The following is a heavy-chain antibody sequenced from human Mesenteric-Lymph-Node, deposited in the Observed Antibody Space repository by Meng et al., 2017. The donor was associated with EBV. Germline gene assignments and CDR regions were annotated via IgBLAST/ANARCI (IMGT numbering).Heavy chain of an antibody. J-gene: IGHJ4*02. Sequence: QAQLQESGSGLVKPSQTLSLPCVVSGYSVSSHEFSWSWIRQPPGKGLEWIGFIYHAGATNYNPSLKSRVTLSIDKSQNQFSLRLSSVSAADTAVYYCARGGDYHDYWGQGILVTVSS. V-gene: IGHV4-30-2*01. CDR2: IYHAGAT. CDR3: ARGGDYHDY. CDR1: GYSVSSHEFS.